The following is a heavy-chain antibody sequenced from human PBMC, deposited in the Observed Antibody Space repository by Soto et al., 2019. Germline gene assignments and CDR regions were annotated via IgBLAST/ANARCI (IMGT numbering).Heavy chain of an antibody. CDR2: IWYDGSNK. V-gene: IGHV3-33*01. Sequence: QVRLVESGGGVVQSGRSLRLSCAASGFTFSTYAMQWVRQAPGKGLEWVAVIWYDGSNKYYGDSVKGRFTISRDNSKNTLYLQMNSLRLEDTAIYYCARDYSRSSGRMVDYWGQGTLVTVSS. D-gene: IGHD6-6*01. J-gene: IGHJ4*02. CDR1: GFTFSTYA. CDR3: ARDYSRSSGRMVDY.